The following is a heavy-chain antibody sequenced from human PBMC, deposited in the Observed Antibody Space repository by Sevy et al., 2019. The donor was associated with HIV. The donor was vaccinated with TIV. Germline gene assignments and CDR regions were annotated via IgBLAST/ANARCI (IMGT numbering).Heavy chain of an antibody. Sequence: GGSLRLSCSASGFTFSSYAMTWVRQAPGKGLECVSIINHSGANTYYIDSVKGRFTISRDNTKKTVYLQMNSLRAEDTAVYYCAANWNLDYWGQGILVTVSS. CDR1: GFTFSSYA. CDR2: INHSGANT. D-gene: IGHD1-1*01. J-gene: IGHJ4*02. CDR3: AANWNLDY. V-gene: IGHV3-23*01.